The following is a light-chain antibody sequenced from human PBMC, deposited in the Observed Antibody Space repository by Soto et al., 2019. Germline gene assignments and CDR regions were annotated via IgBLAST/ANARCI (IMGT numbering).Light chain of an antibody. CDR3: QQYDNWPPAWT. J-gene: IGKJ1*01. Sequence: EIVLTQSPATLSLSPGERATLSCRASQSVSSYLAWYQQKPGQAPRLLIFGASGRATGIPDRFSGSGSGTEFTLTISSLQSEDFAVYYCQQYDNWPPAWTFGRGTKVDIK. CDR2: GAS. CDR1: QSVSSY. V-gene: IGKV3D-15*01.